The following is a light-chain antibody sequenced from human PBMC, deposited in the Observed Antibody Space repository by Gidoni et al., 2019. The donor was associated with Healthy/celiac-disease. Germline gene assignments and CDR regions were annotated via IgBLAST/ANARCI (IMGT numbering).Light chain of an antibody. CDR2: AAS. Sequence: AIRLTQSPSSFSASTGDRVTITCRASQGISSYLAWYQQKPGKAPKLLIYAASTVQSGVPSRFSGSGAGTDFTLTISCLQSEDFATYYCQQYYSDPYTFGQGTKLEIK. CDR3: QQYYSDPYT. V-gene: IGKV1-8*01. J-gene: IGKJ2*01. CDR1: QGISSY.